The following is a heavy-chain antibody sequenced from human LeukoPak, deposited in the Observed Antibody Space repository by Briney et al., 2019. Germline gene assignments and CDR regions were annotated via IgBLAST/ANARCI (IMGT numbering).Heavy chain of an antibody. CDR1: GFTVSSNH. D-gene: IGHD6-19*01. V-gene: IGHV3-53*01. CDR3: ARDLHISGWYALFDF. CDR2: LLTDGTT. Sequence: GGSLRLSCAASGFTVSSNHMSWVRQAPGKGLEWVSVLLTDGTTYYADSVKGRFTTSRDNSKNTLFLQMNSLRADDTAVYYCARDLHISGWYALFDFWGQGALVTVSS. J-gene: IGHJ4*02.